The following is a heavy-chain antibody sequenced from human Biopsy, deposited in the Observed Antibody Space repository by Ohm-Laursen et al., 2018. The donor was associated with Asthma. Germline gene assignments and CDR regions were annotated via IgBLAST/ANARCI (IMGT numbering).Heavy chain of an antibody. V-gene: IGHV1-69*13. J-gene: IGHJ4*02. CDR2: LIPVLGTP. D-gene: IGHD2-2*01. Sequence: GASVKVSCKASGDSFSNYAISRVRQAPGQGLEWMGGLIPVLGTPDHAQMFEGRVTITADESTSTAYMELSSLSSEDTALYYCARGPEYVRSSGALDYWGQGTLVTVSS. CDR1: GDSFSNYA. CDR3: ARGPEYVRSSGALDY.